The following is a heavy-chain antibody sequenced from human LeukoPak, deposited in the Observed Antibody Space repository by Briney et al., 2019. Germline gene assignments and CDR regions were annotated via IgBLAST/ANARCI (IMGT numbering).Heavy chain of an antibody. V-gene: IGHV3-21*01. CDR2: ISSSSSYI. CDR1: GFTFSSYS. CDR3: AREWGGHSSGWYVNY. D-gene: IGHD6-19*01. J-gene: IGHJ4*02. Sequence: GGSLRLSCAASGFTFSSYSMNWVRQAPGKGLEWVSSISSSSSYIYYADSVKGRLTISRDNAKNSLYLQMNSLRAEDAAVYYCAREWGGHSSGWYVNYWGQGTLVTVSS.